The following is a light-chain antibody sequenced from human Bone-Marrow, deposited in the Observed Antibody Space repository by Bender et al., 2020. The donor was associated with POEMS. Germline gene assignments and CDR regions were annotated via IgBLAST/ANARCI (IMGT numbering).Light chain of an antibody. CDR3: QAWDSSRVV. Sequence: SYVLTQPPSVSVAPGKTASISCGGNNIGGKTVHWYQQKPGQAPVVVIFFDRDRPAGIPERFSGSNSGNTATLTISGTQPMDEADYYCQAWDSSRVVFGGETK. J-gene: IGLJ2*01. CDR2: FDR. CDR1: NIGGKT. V-gene: IGLV3-21*01.